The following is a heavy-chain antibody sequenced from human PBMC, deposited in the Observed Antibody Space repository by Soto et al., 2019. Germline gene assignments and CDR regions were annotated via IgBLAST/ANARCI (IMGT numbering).Heavy chain of an antibody. CDR1: GYTFTGYY. CDR2: INPSGGST. V-gene: IGHV1-46*01. D-gene: IGHD3-22*01. Sequence: ASVKVSCKASGYTFTGYYMHWVRQAPGQGLEWMGIINPSGGSTSYAQKFQGRVTMTRDTSTSTVYMELSSLRSEDTAVYYCAREGVAGGRDSSGYFDWGQGTLVTVSS. J-gene: IGHJ4*02. CDR3: AREGVAGGRDSSGYFD.